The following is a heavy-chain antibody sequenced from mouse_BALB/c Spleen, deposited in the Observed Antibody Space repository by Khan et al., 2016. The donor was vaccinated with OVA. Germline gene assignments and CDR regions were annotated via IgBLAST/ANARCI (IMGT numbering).Heavy chain of an antibody. D-gene: IGHD4-1*01. Sequence: QVRLQQSGAELMKPGASVKISCKATGYTFSSYWIEWVKQRPGHGLEWIGEILPGRGSTNYNEKFKGKATLTADTSSNTAYMQLSSLTSEDSAVYYWARGGLIGTRYFDVWGAGTTVTVSS. CDR3: ARGGLIGTRYFDV. CDR1: GYTFSSYW. CDR2: ILPGRGST. V-gene: IGHV1-9*01. J-gene: IGHJ1*01.